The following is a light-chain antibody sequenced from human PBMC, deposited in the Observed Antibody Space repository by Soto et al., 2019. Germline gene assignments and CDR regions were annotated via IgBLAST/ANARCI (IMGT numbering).Light chain of an antibody. CDR2: AAS. V-gene: IGKV3-20*01. CDR1: QTVSGSY. Sequence: EIVLTQSPGTLSLSPGERATLSCRASQTVSGSYLAWFQQKPGQAPRLLIYAASTRAAGVPDRFSGSGSGTDFSLTINRLEPEDFAVYYCQHYGRSPWTFGQGTKVEIK. CDR3: QHYGRSPWT. J-gene: IGKJ1*01.